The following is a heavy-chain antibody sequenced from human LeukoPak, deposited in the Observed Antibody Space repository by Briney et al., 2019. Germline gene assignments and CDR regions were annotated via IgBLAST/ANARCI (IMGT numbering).Heavy chain of an antibody. D-gene: IGHD1-1*01. Sequence: SGGSLRLSCAASGFTFSNYWMAWVRQAPGKGPEWVANINLDGSQKYYVDSVKGRFTISRDNSKNTLYLQMNSLRAEDTAVYYCARDHWAGTVYYYYGMDVWGQGTTVTVSS. V-gene: IGHV3-7*01. J-gene: IGHJ6*02. CDR1: GFTFSNYW. CDR2: INLDGSQK. CDR3: ARDHWAGTVYYYYGMDV.